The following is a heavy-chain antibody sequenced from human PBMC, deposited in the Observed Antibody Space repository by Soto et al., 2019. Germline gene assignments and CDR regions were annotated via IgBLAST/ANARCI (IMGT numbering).Heavy chain of an antibody. J-gene: IGHJ5*02. CDR1: GYTFTGYY. D-gene: IGHD3-10*01. Sequence: QVQLVQSGAEVKKPGASVKVSCKASGYTFTGYYMHWVRQAPGQGLEWMGWINPNSGGTNYAQKFQGWVIITRNTSISTAYMEQIRLRSDDTTVYYCARAGYYYGSGSHYNVGNWFDPWGQGTLVTVSS. CDR2: INPNSGGT. V-gene: IGHV1-2*04. CDR3: ARAGYYYGSGSHYNVGNWFDP.